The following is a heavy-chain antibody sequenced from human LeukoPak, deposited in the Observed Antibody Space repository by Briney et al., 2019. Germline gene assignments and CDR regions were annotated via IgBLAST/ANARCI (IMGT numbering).Heavy chain of an antibody. CDR1: GGTFSSYG. V-gene: IGHV1-69*04. J-gene: IGHJ4*02. CDR3: ARDSGYSGYSDY. Sequence: ASVKVSCKVSGGTFSSYGITWVRRAPGQGLEWMGRIIPFLGVTNYAQKFQRRVTTTADKSTSTAYMELSSLRSEDTAVYYCARDSGYSGYSDYWGQGTLVTVSS. CDR2: IIPFLGVT. D-gene: IGHD5-12*01.